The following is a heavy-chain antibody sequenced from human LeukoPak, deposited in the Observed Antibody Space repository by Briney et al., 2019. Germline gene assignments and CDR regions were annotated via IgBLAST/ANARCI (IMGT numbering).Heavy chain of an antibody. V-gene: IGHV4-34*01. CDR1: GGSFSGYY. CDR3: ARGRRPVTRKFDY. D-gene: IGHD4-17*01. CDR2: INHSGST. Sequence: SETLSLTCAVYGGSFSGYYWSWIRQPPGKGLEWIGEINHSGSTNYNPSLKSRVTISVDTSKNQFSLKLSSVTAADTAVYYCARGRRPVTRKFDYWGQGTLVTVSS. J-gene: IGHJ4*02.